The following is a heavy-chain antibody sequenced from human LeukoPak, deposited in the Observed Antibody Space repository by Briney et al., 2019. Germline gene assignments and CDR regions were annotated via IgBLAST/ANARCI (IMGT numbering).Heavy chain of an antibody. V-gene: IGHV3-33*01. D-gene: IGHD6-25*01. Sequence: PGGSLRLSCAASGFTFSSYGMHWVRQAPGKGLEWVAVIWYDGSNKYYADSVKGRFTISRDNSKNTLYLQMNSLRAEDTAVYYCARAGRAGDAFDIWGQGTMVTVSS. CDR1: GFTFSSYG. CDR2: IWYDGSNK. CDR3: ARAGRAGDAFDI. J-gene: IGHJ3*02.